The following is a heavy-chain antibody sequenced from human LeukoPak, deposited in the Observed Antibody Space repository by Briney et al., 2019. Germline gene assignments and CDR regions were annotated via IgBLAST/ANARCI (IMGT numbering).Heavy chain of an antibody. CDR1: GYPFTHSW. V-gene: IGHV5-51*01. CDR3: ARPHSAYELSFDP. J-gene: IGHJ5*02. D-gene: IGHD3-22*01. CDR2: IYPGDSDT. Sequence: GASLKISCQVFGYPFTHSWIGWVRQVPGKGLEWMGIIYPGDSDTRYSPSFQGQVTISADKSISTTYLHWSSLKASETAIYYCARPHSAYELSFDPWGQGTLVTVSS.